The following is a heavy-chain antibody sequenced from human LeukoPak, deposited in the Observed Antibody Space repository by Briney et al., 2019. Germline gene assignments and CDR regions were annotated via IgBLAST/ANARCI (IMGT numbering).Heavy chain of an antibody. J-gene: IGHJ4*02. CDR2: ISHTGNT. V-gene: IGHV4-59*08. CDR1: GGSISGFH. Sequence: SETLSLTCTVSGGSISGFHWGWVRQPPGKGLEYLGFISHTGNTNYSPSLKSRVTISIDTSKNHFSLELRSVTAADTAVYFCARVGDCGDDCYSHDYWGQGTLVSVSS. CDR3: ARVGDCGDDCYSHDY. D-gene: IGHD2-21*02.